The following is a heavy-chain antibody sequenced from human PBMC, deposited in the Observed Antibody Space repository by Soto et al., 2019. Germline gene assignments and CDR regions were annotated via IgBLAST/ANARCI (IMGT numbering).Heavy chain of an antibody. J-gene: IGHJ4*02. CDR1: RFFFGDYA. CDR3: AKSMASNPGGGLHDY. Sequence: GGSLRLSCAASRFFFGDYAFHWVRQAPGKGLEWVAGITSRGTDIAYADSVKGRFIISRDNAMNVLHLHMNSLRPEDTAVYYCAKSMASNPGGGLHDYWGQGTQFTTSS. D-gene: IGHD5-12*01. V-gene: IGHV3-9*01. CDR2: ITSRGTDI.